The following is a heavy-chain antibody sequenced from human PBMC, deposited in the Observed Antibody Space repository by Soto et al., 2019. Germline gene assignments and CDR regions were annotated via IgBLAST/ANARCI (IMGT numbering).Heavy chain of an antibody. V-gene: IGHV3-23*01. D-gene: IGHD2-21*02. J-gene: IGHJ3*02. Sequence: GGSLRLSCAASGFTFSSYAMSWVRQAPGKGLEWVSAICGSGGSTYYADSVKGRFTISRDNSKNTLYLQMNSLRAEDTAVYYCANPLAYCGGDCSHDAFDIWGQGTMVTVSS. CDR3: ANPLAYCGGDCSHDAFDI. CDR2: ICGSGGST. CDR1: GFTFSSYA.